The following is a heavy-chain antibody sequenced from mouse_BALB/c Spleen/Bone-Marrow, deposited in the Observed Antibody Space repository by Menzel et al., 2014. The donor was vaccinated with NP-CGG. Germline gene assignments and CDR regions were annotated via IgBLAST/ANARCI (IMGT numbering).Heavy chain of an antibody. CDR2: INPYNEGS. CDR1: GYTFTRYV. J-gene: IGHJ2*01. V-gene: IGHV1-14*01. Sequence: VQLQQSGPELVKPGASVKMSCKASGYTFTRYVIHWVRQKTGQGLDWIGYINPYNEGSKYNEKFKGEATLTSDKSSHTAYMELSSLTSDYSAVYYCAIERDYGDYVDYWGQGTTLTVSS. CDR3: AIERDYGDYVDY. D-gene: IGHD1-1*01.